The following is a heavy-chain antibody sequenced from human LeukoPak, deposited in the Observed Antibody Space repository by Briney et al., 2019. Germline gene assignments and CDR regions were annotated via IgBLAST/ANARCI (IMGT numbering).Heavy chain of an antibody. CDR2: ISSKAYGGTT. V-gene: IGHV3-49*04. D-gene: IGHD5-12*01. Sequence: GGSLRLSCTASGFTFGDYAMTWVRQAPGKGLEWVGFISSKAYGGTTEFAASVKGRFTISRDDSKSIAYLQMNSLKTEDTAVYYCTTYDPSNYYGMDVWGQGTTVTVS. J-gene: IGHJ6*02. CDR1: GFTFGDYA. CDR3: TTYDPSNYYGMDV.